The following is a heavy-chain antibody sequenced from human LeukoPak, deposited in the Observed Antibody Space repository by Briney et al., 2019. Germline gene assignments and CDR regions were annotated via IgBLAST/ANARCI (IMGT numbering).Heavy chain of an antibody. CDR3: AREPPDIVVVPAAIGGFDY. Sequence: SETLSLTCTVSGGSISSYYWSWIRQPPGKGLEWIGEINHSGSTNYNPSLKSRVTISVDTSKNQFSLKLSSVTAADTAVYYCAREPPDIVVVPAAIGGFDYWGQGTLVTVSS. V-gene: IGHV4-34*01. CDR1: GGSISSYY. D-gene: IGHD2-2*02. J-gene: IGHJ4*02. CDR2: INHSGST.